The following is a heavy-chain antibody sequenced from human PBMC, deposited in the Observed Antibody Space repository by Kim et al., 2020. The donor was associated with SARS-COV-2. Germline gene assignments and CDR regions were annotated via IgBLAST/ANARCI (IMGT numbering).Heavy chain of an antibody. V-gene: IGHV3-30*03. J-gene: IGHJ2*01. CDR1: GFTFSSYG. CDR2: ISYDGSNK. CDR3: ATRLDLWFGDPLDYWYFDL. D-gene: IGHD3-10*01. Sequence: GGSLRLSCAASGFTFSSYGMHWVRQAPGKGLEWVAVISYDGSNKYYADSVKGRFTISRDNSKNTLYLQMNSLRAEDTAVYYCATRLDLWFGDPLDYWYFDLWGRGTLVTVSS.